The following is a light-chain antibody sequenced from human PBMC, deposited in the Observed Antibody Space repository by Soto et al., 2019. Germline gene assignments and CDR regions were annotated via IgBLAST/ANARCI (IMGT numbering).Light chain of an antibody. CDR1: QSLSGC. V-gene: IGKV1-5*01. J-gene: IGKJ1*01. CDR3: QQYNSYSWT. Sequence: DIQMTQSPSSLSASVGDRVTITCRASQSLSGCLAWYQQKPGEAPKLLIYDASNLMTGVPSRFAGSGSGTEFTLTISSLQPDDFATYYCQQYNSYSWTFGQGTKVDIK. CDR2: DAS.